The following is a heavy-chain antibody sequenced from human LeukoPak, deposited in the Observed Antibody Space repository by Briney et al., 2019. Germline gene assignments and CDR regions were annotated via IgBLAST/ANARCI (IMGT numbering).Heavy chain of an antibody. V-gene: IGHV4-30-4*02. J-gene: IGHJ4*02. CDR3: ARVYYQVFWGVVTSYFDY. CDR1: GGSISSGDYY. CDR2: IYYSGST. Sequence: SETLSLTCTVSGGSISSGDYYWSWIRQPPGKGLEWIGYIYYSGSTYYNPSLKSRVTISVDTSKNQFSLKLSSVTAADTAVYYCARVYYQVFWGVVTSYFDYWGQGTLVTVSS. D-gene: IGHD3-3*01.